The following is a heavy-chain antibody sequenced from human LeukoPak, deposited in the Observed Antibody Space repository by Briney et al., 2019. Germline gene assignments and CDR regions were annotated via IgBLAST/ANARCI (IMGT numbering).Heavy chain of an antibody. Sequence: PGGSLRLSCAASEFTFSSYSMSWVRQAPGKGLEWVSYISSTASSIYYADSVKGRFTISRDNAKNSLYLQMNSLRAEDTAVYYCARTEGEDYDFWNDIYYYYMDVWGKGTTVTVSS. CDR1: EFTFSSYS. CDR2: ISSTASSI. J-gene: IGHJ6*03. D-gene: IGHD3-3*01. CDR3: ARTEGEDYDFWNDIYYYYMDV. V-gene: IGHV3-48*04.